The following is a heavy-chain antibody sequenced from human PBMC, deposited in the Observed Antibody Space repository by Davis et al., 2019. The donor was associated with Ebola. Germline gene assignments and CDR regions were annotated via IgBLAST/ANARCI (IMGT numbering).Heavy chain of an antibody. CDR3: ARTSRWELLLDY. CDR1: GFTFSSYG. J-gene: IGHJ4*02. D-gene: IGHD1-26*01. CDR2: IWYDGSNK. V-gene: IGHV3-33*01. Sequence: GESLKISCEASGFTFSSYGMHWVRQAPGKGLEWVAVIWYDGSNKYYADSVKGRFTISRDNSKNTLYLQMNSLRAEDTAVYYCARTSRWELLLDYWGQGTLVTVSS.